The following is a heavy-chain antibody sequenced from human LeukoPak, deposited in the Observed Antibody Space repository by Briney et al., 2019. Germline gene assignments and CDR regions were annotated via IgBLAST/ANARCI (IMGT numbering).Heavy chain of an antibody. J-gene: IGHJ4*02. Sequence: SVKVSCKASGGTFSGYAISWVRQAPGQGLEWMGRIIPIFGTANYAQKFQGRVTITTDESTSTAYMELSSLRSEDTAVYYCARETGLVPPKHFDYWGQGTLVTVSS. D-gene: IGHD3/OR15-3a*01. CDR2: IIPIFGTA. V-gene: IGHV1-69*05. CDR1: GGTFSGYA. CDR3: ARETGLVPPKHFDY.